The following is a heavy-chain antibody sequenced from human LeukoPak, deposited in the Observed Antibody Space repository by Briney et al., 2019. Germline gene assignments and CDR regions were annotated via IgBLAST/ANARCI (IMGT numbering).Heavy chain of an antibody. J-gene: IGHJ5*02. CDR3: ARGKNYYGSGSYNWFDP. V-gene: IGHV1-3*01. D-gene: IGHD3-10*01. Sequence: ASVKVSCKASGYTFTSHAMHWVRQAPGQRLKWMGWINAGNGNTKYSQKFQGRVTITRDTSASTAYMELSSLRSEDTAVYYCARGKNYYGSGSYNWFDPWGQGTLVTVSS. CDR2: INAGNGNT. CDR1: GYTFTSHA.